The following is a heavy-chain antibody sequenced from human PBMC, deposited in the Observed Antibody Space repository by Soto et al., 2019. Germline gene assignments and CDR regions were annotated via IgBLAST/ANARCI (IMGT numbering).Heavy chain of an antibody. V-gene: IGHV3-23*01. Sequence: GGSLRLSCAASGFTFSSDSMSWVLLAPGQGLEWVSAISGSGGSTYYADSVKGRFTISRDNSKNTLYLQMNSLRAEDTAVYYCAKDLASGSSSYYFYYWGQGTLVTVSS. CDR1: GFTFSSDS. J-gene: IGHJ4*02. CDR2: ISGSGGST. D-gene: IGHD2-15*01. CDR3: AKDLASGSSSYYFYY.